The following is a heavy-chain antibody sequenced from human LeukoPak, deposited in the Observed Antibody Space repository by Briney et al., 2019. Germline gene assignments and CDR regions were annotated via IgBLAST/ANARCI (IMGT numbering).Heavy chain of an antibody. Sequence: SETLSLTCTVSGGSISSYYWSWIRQPPGKGLEWIGYIYYSGSTNYNPSLKSRVTISVDTSKNQFSLKLSSVTAADTAVYYCARDHNFGYSSGWPHHFDYWGQGTLVTVSS. D-gene: IGHD6-19*01. CDR2: IYYSGST. CDR1: GGSISSYY. CDR3: ARDHNFGYSSGWPHHFDY. V-gene: IGHV4-59*01. J-gene: IGHJ4*02.